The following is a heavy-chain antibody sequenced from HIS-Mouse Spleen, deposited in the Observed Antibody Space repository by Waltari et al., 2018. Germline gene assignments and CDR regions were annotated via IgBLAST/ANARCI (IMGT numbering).Heavy chain of an antibody. CDR3: AREIPYSSSWYDWYFDL. D-gene: IGHD6-13*01. CDR2: IYYSGST. V-gene: IGHV4-39*07. CDR1: GGSISSRSYY. J-gene: IGHJ2*01. Sequence: QLQLQESGPGLVTPSETLSLTCTFSGGSISSRSYYWGWLRQPPGKGLEWIGSIYYSGSTYYNPSLKSRVTISVDTSKNQFSLKLSSVTAADTAVYYCAREIPYSSSWYDWYFDLWGRGTLVTVSS.